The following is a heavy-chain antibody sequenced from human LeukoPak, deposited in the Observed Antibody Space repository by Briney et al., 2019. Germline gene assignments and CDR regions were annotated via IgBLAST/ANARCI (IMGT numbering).Heavy chain of an antibody. CDR3: TTDMMGVLDYDSSGYYYDAFDI. D-gene: IGHD3-22*01. V-gene: IGHV3-15*01. CDR1: GFTFSNAW. Sequence: GGSLRLSCAASGFTFSNAWMSWVRQAPGKGLEWVGRIKSKTDSGTTDYAAPVKGRFTISRDDSKNTLYLQMNSLKTEDTAVYYCTTDMMGVLDYDSSGYYYDAFDIWGQGAMVTVSS. CDR2: IKSKTDSGTT. J-gene: IGHJ3*02.